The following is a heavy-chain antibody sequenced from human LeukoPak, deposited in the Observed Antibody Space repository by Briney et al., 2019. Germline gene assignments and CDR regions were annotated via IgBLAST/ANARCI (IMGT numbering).Heavy chain of an antibody. CDR3: AKNKGSSTPSFDY. V-gene: IGHV3-23*01. J-gene: IGHJ4*02. CDR2: VSGGGGTT. Sequence: GGSLRLSCATSGLTFSNYAISWVRQIPGKWLEWVASVSGGGGTTPYAHRVKGRLSISRDNSKKTLYLQMSSRRVEDTAVYYCAKNKGSSTPSFDYWGQGTLVTVSS. D-gene: IGHD6-6*01. CDR1: GLTFSNYA.